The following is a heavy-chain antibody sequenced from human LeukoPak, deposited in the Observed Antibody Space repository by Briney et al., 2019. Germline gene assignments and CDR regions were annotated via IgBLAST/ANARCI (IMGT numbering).Heavy chain of an antibody. Sequence: PSETLSLTCTVSGGSISSSSYYWGWIRQPPGKGLEWIGSIYNSGSTYYNPSLKSRVTISVDTSKNQFSLKLSSVTAADTAVYYCARYDPGAFDIWGQGTMVTVSS. CDR1: GGSISSSSYY. D-gene: IGHD3-16*01. CDR3: ARYDPGAFDI. V-gene: IGHV4-39*07. CDR2: IYNSGST. J-gene: IGHJ3*02.